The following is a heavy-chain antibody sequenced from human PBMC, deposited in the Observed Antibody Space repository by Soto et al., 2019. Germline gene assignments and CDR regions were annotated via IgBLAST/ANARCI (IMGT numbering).Heavy chain of an antibody. CDR3: ARAYQLTYYFDD. V-gene: IGHV3-30*14. CDR2: ISDDGSKT. Sequence: PGGSLRLSCAGSGVTFRGYAVHWVRQTPGKGLEWVTVISDDGSKTYYADSVKGRFSVSRDDSTNMVFLQMSSLRSEDTAVYHPARAYQLTYYFDDWGPGTPVTVSS. CDR1: GVTFRGYA. J-gene: IGHJ4*02. D-gene: IGHD3-9*01.